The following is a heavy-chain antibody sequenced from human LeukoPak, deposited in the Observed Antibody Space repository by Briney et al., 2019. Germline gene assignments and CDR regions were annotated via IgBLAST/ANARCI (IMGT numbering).Heavy chain of an antibody. V-gene: IGHV4-59*01. CDR3: ARAQGVYYGSGSYYSTNWFDP. J-gene: IGHJ5*02. D-gene: IGHD3-10*01. CDR2: IYYSGST. CDR1: GGSISSYY. Sequence: KPSETLSLTCTVSGGSISSYYWSWIRQPPGKGLEWIGYIYYSGSTNYNPSLKSRVTISVATSKNQFSLKLSSVTAADTAVYYCARAQGVYYGSGSYYSTNWFDPWGQGTLVTVSS.